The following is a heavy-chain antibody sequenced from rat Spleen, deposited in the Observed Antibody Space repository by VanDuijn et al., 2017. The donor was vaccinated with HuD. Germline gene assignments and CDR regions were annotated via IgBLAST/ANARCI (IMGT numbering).Heavy chain of an antibody. J-gene: IGHJ1*01. Sequence: EVQLVESDGGLVQPGRSLKLSCAASGFTLSDHYMAWVRQAPTTGLEWVATVNYDGISTSYRDSVKGRFTISRDNAKSTLYLQMDNLRSEDTATYYCTRAGYLRDWYFDFWGPGTMVTVSS. CDR3: TRAGYLRDWYFDF. CDR1: GFTLSDHY. CDR2: VNYDGIST. D-gene: IGHD2-2*01. V-gene: IGHV5-29*01.